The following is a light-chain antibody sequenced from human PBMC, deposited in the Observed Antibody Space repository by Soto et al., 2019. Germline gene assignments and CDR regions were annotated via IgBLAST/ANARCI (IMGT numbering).Light chain of an antibody. CDR3: HHYGTSWT. Sequence: EVVMTQPPATLSVSPGERATLSCGASESVSNNYLAWYQQKPGQAPRLLIYGASNRATGIPDRFSGSGSGTDFTLTISRLEPEDFAVYYCHHYGTSWTFGQGTKVDIK. J-gene: IGKJ1*01. CDR2: GAS. V-gene: IGKV3-20*01. CDR1: ESVSNNY.